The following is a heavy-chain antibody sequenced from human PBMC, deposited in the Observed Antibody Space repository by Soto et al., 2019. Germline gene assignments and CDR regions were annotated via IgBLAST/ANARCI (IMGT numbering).Heavy chain of an antibody. V-gene: IGHV4-59*11. Sequence: QVQLQESGPGLVKPSETLSLTCTVSGASISSHYWSWIRQPPGKGLEWIGCIYYTGSTNYNPSLTSLVTMSLDTSKNQSALRLSSVTAADTAVYYCARGGVGVGPAAMDYWGQGPLVTVSS. CDR1: GASISSHY. CDR3: ARGGVGVGPAAMDY. CDR2: IYYTGST. J-gene: IGHJ4*02. D-gene: IGHD2-2*01.